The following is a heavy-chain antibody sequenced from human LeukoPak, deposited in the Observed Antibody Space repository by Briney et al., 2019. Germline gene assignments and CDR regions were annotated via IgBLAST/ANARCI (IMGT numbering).Heavy chain of an antibody. Sequence: GESLKISCKGSGYIFTSYWIGWVRQMPGKGLEWMGIIYPGDSDTRYSPSFRGQVTISADKSISTAYLQWSSLKASDTAMYYCATPQYSSSWAYWGQGTLVTVSS. J-gene: IGHJ4*02. D-gene: IGHD6-13*01. CDR1: GYIFTSYW. V-gene: IGHV5-51*01. CDR3: ATPQYSSSWAY. CDR2: IYPGDSDT.